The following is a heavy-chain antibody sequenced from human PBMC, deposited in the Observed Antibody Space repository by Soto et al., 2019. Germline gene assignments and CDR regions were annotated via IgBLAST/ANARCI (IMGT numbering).Heavy chain of an antibody. CDR2: ISNDGSNK. D-gene: IGHD3-16*01. V-gene: IGHV3-30*03. J-gene: IGHJ4*02. CDR1: GFTFSSYG. Sequence: QVQLVESGGGVVQPGRSLRLSCAASGFTFSSYGMHWVRQAPGKGLEWVALISNDGSNKYYVDSVKGRFTISRDNSKNTRYLQRTSRGAEDTAVYYWGGGHYFSDYWGQGTLITVSS. CDR3: GGGHYFSDY.